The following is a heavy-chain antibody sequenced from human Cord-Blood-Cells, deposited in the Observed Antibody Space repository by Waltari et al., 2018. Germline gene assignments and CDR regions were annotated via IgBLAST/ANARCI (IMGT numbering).Heavy chain of an antibody. D-gene: IGHD3-9*01. CDR3: ASDWSRDAFDI. CDR1: GSSISSGSY. CDR2: IYHSGST. Sequence: QVQLQESGPGLVKPSETLSLTCAVSGSSISSGSYWGWIRQPPGKGLEWIGSIYHSGSTYYNPSLKSRVTISVDTSKNQFSLKLSSVTAADTAVHYCASDWSRDAFDIWGQGTMVTVSS. V-gene: IGHV4-38-2*01. J-gene: IGHJ3*02.